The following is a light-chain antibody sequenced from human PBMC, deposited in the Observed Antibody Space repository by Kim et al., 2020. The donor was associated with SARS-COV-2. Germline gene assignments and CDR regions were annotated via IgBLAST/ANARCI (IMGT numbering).Light chain of an antibody. Sequence: QSALTQPRSVSGSPGQSVTISCTGTSSDVGGYDYVSWYQQHPGKAPKLMIYNVSKRPSGVPDRFSGSKSGNTASLTISGLQAEDEADYYCCSYVGIFSGVIGGGTQLTVL. J-gene: IGLJ2*01. CDR3: CSYVGIFSGV. CDR1: SSDVGGYDY. V-gene: IGLV2-11*01. CDR2: NVS.